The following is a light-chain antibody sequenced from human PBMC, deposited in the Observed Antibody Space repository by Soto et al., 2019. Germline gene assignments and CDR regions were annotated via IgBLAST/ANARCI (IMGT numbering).Light chain of an antibody. CDR2: RAS. CDR3: QQYSTYPLT. J-gene: IGKJ4*01. Sequence: DIKMTQSPSTRSASVGDRVTMTCRASQSISNSLAWYQQQPGKAPKLLIYRASALQSGVPSRFSGSGSGTEFTLTIDSLQPDDFATFYCQQYSTYPLTFGGGTRVDIK. CDR1: QSISNS. V-gene: IGKV1-5*03.